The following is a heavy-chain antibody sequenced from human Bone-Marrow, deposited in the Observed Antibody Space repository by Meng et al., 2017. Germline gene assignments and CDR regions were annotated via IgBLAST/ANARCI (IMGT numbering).Heavy chain of an antibody. Sequence: VACWGGLVEPGGSLGISCVTVGFNLRSYNMKRVRQAPGKGLEGLSSIDSLCNYKYYGDSLKGRFTGSKDNGQSSVYLEVSGLRADDTGVYFCARDGLGAAIDFDYWGQGTLVIVSS. CDR1: GFNLRSYN. V-gene: IGHV3-21*01. CDR3: ARDGLGAAIDFDY. D-gene: IGHD6-13*01. J-gene: IGHJ4*02. CDR2: IDSLCNYK.